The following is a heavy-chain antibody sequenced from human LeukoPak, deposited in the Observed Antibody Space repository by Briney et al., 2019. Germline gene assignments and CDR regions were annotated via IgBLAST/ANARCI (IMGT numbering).Heavy chain of an antibody. CDR1: GGPISSGSYY. D-gene: IGHD2-21*02. V-gene: IGHV4-61*02. CDR2: IYTSGST. CDR3: AREQPYCGGDCYSDY. J-gene: IGHJ4*02. Sequence: SQTLSLTCTVSGGPISSGSYYWSWIRQPAGKGLEWIGRIYTSGSTNYNPSLKSRVTISVDTSKNQFSLKLSSVTAADTAVYYCAREQPYCGGDCYSDYWGQGTLVTVSS.